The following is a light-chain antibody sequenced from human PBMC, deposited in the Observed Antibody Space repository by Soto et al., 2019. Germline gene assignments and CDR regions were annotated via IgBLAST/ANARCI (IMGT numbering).Light chain of an antibody. CDR1: QSVSSY. CDR2: GAS. V-gene: IGKV3-15*01. J-gene: IGKJ4*01. Sequence: EIVLTQSPATLSLSPGERATLSCRASQSVSSYLAWYQQKPGQAPRLLIYGASTRATGIPARFSGSGSGTEITLTISSLQSEDFAVYYCQQYDNWPLTFGGGTKVDIK. CDR3: QQYDNWPLT.